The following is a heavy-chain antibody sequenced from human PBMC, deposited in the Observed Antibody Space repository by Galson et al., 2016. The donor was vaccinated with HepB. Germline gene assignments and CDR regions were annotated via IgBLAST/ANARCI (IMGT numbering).Heavy chain of an antibody. CDR1: AFTFSSYE. Sequence: SLRLSCAASAFTFSSYEMNWVRQAPGKGLEWVSYISTSGSTIYYADSVKGRFTMSRDNAKNSLYLQMNSLRAEDTAVYYCARRYCSSSSCTLDYWGQGTLVTVSS. CDR3: ARRYCSSSSCTLDY. D-gene: IGHD2-2*01. J-gene: IGHJ4*02. V-gene: IGHV3-48*03. CDR2: ISTSGSTI.